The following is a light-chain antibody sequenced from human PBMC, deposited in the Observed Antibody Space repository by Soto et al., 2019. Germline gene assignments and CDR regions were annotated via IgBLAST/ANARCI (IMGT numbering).Light chain of an antibody. V-gene: IGLV2-14*01. CDR2: DVT. CDR1: SRGVGGYNY. CDR3: SSYTSSTTQI. J-gene: IGLJ1*01. Sequence: SVLAQPSSPSGAPWQSITLSLTGNSRGVGGYNYVSWYQQHPGKAPKLMIYDVTNRPSGVSNRFSGSKSGNTASLTISGLQAEDEADYYCSSYTSSTTQIFGIGTKVTVL.